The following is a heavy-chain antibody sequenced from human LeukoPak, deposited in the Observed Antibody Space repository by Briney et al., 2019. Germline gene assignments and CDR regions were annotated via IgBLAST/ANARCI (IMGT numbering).Heavy chain of an antibody. CDR2: ISGSGGST. CDR1: GFTFSSYG. Sequence: TGGSLRLSCAASGFTFSSYGMSWVRQAPGKGLEWVSAISGSGGSTYYADSVKGRFTISRDNSKNTLYLQMNSLRAEDTAVYYCAKQAGTMVTFLLSYWGQGTLVTVSP. D-gene: IGHD3-16*01. CDR3: AKQAGTMVTFLLSY. J-gene: IGHJ4*02. V-gene: IGHV3-23*01.